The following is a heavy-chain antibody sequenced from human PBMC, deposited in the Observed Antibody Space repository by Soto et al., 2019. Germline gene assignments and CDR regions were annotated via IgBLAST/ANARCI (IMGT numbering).Heavy chain of an antibody. D-gene: IGHD2-21*01. CDR1: GGSFSSSPGYY. Sequence: QLQLQESGPGLVKPSETLSLTCTVSGGSFSSSPGYYWGWMRQPPGKGLEWIGTVHPSGNTYYNPSFKSRVTIYKDSLMNHLFLQLTSVTAADTAIYYCTTGGDAWKTGLWGQGTLVTASS. CDR3: TTGGDAWKTGL. V-gene: IGHV4-39*02. CDR2: VHPSGNT. J-gene: IGHJ4*02.